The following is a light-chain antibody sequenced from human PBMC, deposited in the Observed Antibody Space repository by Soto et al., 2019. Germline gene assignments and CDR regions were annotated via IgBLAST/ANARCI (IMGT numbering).Light chain of an antibody. J-gene: IGKJ2*01. CDR2: DAS. Sequence: EIVLPQSPGTLSLSPGERATLSCRASQSVSSSYLAWYQQKPGQAPRLLIYDASSRATGIPDRFSGSGSGTDFTLTISRLEPEDFAVYYCQQYASSPYTFGQGTKLEIK. CDR1: QSVSSSY. V-gene: IGKV3-20*01. CDR3: QQYASSPYT.